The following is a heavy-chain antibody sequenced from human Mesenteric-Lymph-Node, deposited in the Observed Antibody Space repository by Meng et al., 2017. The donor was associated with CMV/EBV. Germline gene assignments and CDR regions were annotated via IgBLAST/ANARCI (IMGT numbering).Heavy chain of an antibody. J-gene: IGHJ6*02. CDR1: GDSVSSNSAA. V-gene: IGHV6-1*01. CDR3: ARDPDPNLLYYYDGMDV. CDR2: TYYRSKWYN. Sequence: SCAISGDSVSSNSAAWDWIRPSPSRGLEWLGRTYYRSKWYNDYAVSVKSRITINPATSKNQFSLQLNSVTPEDTAVYYCARDPDPNLLYYYDGMDVWGQGTTVTVSS. D-gene: IGHD2-15*01.